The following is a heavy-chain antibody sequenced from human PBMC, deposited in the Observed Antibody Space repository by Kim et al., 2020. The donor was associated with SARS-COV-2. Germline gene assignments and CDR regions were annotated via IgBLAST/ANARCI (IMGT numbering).Heavy chain of an antibody. CDR1: GFTFSNAW. V-gene: IGHV3-15*01. CDR2: IKSKTDGGTT. D-gene: IGHD3-10*01. J-gene: IGHJ6*02. CDR3: TTTHVLLWFGDSYGMDV. Sequence: GGSLRLSRAASGFTFSNAWMSWVRQAPGKGLEWVGRIKSKTDGGTTDYAAPVKGRFTISRDDSKNTLYLQMNSLKTEDTAVYYCTTTHVLLWFGDSYGMDVWGQGTTVTVSS.